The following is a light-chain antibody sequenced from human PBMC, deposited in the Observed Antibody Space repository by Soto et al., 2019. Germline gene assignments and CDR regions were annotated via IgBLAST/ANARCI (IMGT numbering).Light chain of an antibody. Sequence: EIVLTQSPGTLSLSPGERATLSCRASQSVTTYLAWYQQKPGQAPRLLIYDASSRATGIPARFSGSGSGTDFTLTISSLEPEDFAFYYCLQRSNWPPLLSFGGGTKVEIK. CDR2: DAS. CDR1: QSVTTY. CDR3: LQRSNWPPLLS. J-gene: IGKJ4*01. V-gene: IGKV3-11*01.